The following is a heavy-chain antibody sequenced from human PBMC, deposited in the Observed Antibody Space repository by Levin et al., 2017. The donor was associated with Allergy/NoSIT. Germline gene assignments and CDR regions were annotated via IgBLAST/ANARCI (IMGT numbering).Heavy chain of an antibody. CDR3: AHTIRVEYSSSNYFDY. CDR1: GFSLSTSGVD. D-gene: IGHD6-6*01. V-gene: IGHV2-5*02. CDR2: IYWDDDK. J-gene: IGHJ4*02. Sequence: SGPTLVKPTQTLTLTCTFSGFSLSTSGVDVGWIRQPPGKALEWLALIYWDDDKRYSPSLKSRLTITKDTSKNQVVLTMTNMDPVDTATYYCAHTIRVEYSSSNYFDYWGQGTLVTVSS.